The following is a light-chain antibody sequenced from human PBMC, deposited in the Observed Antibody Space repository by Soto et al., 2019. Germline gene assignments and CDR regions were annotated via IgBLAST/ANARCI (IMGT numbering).Light chain of an antibody. CDR3: QSYDSSLSAVV. CDR2: GNS. J-gene: IGLJ2*01. Sequence: QSVLTQPPSVSGAPGQRVTISCTGSSSNIGAGYDVHWYQQLPGTAPKVLIYGNSNRPSGVPDRFSGSKSGTSASLAITGLQAEAEADYYCQSYDSSLSAVVFGGGTKLTVL. CDR1: SSNIGAGYD. V-gene: IGLV1-40*01.